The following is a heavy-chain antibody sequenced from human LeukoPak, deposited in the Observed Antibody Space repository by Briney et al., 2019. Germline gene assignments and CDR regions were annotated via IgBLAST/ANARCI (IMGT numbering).Heavy chain of an antibody. V-gene: IGHV4-59*01. D-gene: IGHD3-22*01. CDR2: IFYSGGT. CDR1: ACSISRYY. J-gene: IGHJ4*02. CDR3: ARGGGYYDSSGYSYGYIDY. Sequence: KPSETLSLTCTVSACSISRYYWSWVRQPPGKGLEWIGFIFYSGGTNYNPSLKSRVTISVDTSKNQFSLKLSSVTAADTAVYYRARGGGYYDSSGYSYGYIDYWGQGTLVTVSS.